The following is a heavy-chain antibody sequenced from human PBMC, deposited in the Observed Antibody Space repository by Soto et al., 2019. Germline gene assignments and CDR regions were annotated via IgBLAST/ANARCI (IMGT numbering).Heavy chain of an antibody. Sequence: VQLLESGGGLVQPGGSLSLSCAASGFTFDNYAMTWVRQAPGKGVEWVAASSGTGGSTYNADSVKRRFTISRDNPKNMLYLELNSLRAEDTAVYYCANSGAGVVMEATAFDSWGAGTLVTVSS. CDR2: SSGTGGST. CDR3: ANSGAGVVMEATAFDS. J-gene: IGHJ4*02. CDR1: GFTFDNYA. D-gene: IGHD2-21*01. V-gene: IGHV3-23*01.